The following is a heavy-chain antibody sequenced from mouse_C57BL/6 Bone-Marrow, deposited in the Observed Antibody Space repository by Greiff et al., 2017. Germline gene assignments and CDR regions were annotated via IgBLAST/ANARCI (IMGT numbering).Heavy chain of an antibody. CDR2: SRNKANDYTT. D-gene: IGHD1-1*01. V-gene: IGHV7-1*01. CDR1: GFTFSDFY. J-gene: IGHJ2*01. Sequence: EVKVVESGGGLVQSGRSLRLSCATSGFTFSDFYMEWVRQAPGKGLEWLAASRNKANDYTTEYSASVKGRFIVSRDTSQSILYLQMNALIAEDTAIYYCARDAPYYGSSLNYFDYWGQGTTLTVSS. CDR3: ARDAPYYGSSLNYFDY.